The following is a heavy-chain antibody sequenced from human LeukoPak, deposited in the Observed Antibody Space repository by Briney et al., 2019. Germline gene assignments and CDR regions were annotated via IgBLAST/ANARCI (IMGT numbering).Heavy chain of an antibody. CDR2: IKSKTDGGTT. CDR1: GFTFRNAW. V-gene: IGHV3-15*01. D-gene: IGHD6-19*01. CDR3: TTDFPRWIAVAVDY. J-gene: IGHJ4*02. Sequence: AGGSLRLSCAASGFTFRNAWMSWVRQAPGKGLEWVGRIKSKTDGGTTDYAAPVKGRFTISRDDSKNTLYLQMNSLKTEDTAVYYCTTDFPRWIAVAVDYWGQGTLVTVSS.